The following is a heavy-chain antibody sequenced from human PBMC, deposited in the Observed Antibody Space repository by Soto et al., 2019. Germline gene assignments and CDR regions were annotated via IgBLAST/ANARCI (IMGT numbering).Heavy chain of an antibody. CDR2: IYYSGST. CDR1: GGSISSSSYY. J-gene: IGHJ5*02. Sequence: QLQLQESGPGLVKPSETLSLTCTVSGGSISSSSYYWGWIRQPPGKGLEWIGSIYYSGSTYYNPSLKSRVTISVDTSKNQFSLKLSSVTAADTAVYYCARQAKSSSWYGLQLFLGDWFDPWGQGTLVTVSS. CDR3: ARQAKSSSWYGLQLFLGDWFDP. V-gene: IGHV4-39*01. D-gene: IGHD6-13*01.